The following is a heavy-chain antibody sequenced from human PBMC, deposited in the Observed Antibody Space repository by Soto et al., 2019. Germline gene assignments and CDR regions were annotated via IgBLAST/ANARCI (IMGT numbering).Heavy chain of an antibody. CDR3: ASEVPYYYGMDV. CDR2: ISYDGSNK. J-gene: IGHJ6*02. V-gene: IGHV3-30-3*01. CDR1: GFTFSSYA. Sequence: QVPLVESGGGVVQPGRSLRLSCAASGFTFSSYAMHWVRQAPGKGLEWVAVISYDGSNKYYADSVKGRFTISRDNSKNTLYLQMNTLRAEDTAVYYCASEVPYYYGMDVWGQGTTVTVSS.